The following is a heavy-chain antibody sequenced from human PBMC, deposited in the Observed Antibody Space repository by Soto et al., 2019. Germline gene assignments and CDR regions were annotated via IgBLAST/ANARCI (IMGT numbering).Heavy chain of an antibody. V-gene: IGHV3-33*01. Sequence: VGSLRLSCAASGFTFSSYGMHWVRQAPGKGLEWVAVIWYDGSNKYYADSVKGRFTISRDNSKNTLYLQMNSLRAEDTAVYYCARDLAAAGTNYYYGMDVWGQGTTVTVSS. CDR1: GFTFSSYG. D-gene: IGHD6-13*01. J-gene: IGHJ6*02. CDR3: ARDLAAAGTNYYYGMDV. CDR2: IWYDGSNK.